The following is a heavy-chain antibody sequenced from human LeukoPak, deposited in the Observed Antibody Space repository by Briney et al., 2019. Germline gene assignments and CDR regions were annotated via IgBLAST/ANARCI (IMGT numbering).Heavy chain of an antibody. V-gene: IGHV4-39*07. D-gene: IGHD1-14*01. CDR3: ARDENWNHTIDY. J-gene: IGHJ4*02. Sequence: ETLSLTCTVSGGSISSSSYYGGWIREPPGKGLEWIGSIYYSGGTYDNPSLKSRVPLSVHPSTHQFSLKLSSVPAADTAVYYCARDENWNHTIDYWGQGTLLTVSS. CDR2: IYYSGGT. CDR1: GGSISSSSYY.